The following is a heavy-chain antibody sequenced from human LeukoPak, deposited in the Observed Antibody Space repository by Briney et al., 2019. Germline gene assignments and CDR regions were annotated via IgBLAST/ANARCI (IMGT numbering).Heavy chain of an antibody. V-gene: IGHV4-38-2*02. CDR1: GYSITTGYY. Sequence: SETLSLTCTVFGYSITTGYYWGWIRQPPGKGLEWIGSIYYSGSTYYNPSLKSRVTISVDTSKNQFSLKLSSVTAADTAVYYCARHVHSSSGWFDPWGQGTLVTVSS. CDR2: IYYSGST. D-gene: IGHD6-6*01. J-gene: IGHJ5*02. CDR3: ARHVHSSSGWFDP.